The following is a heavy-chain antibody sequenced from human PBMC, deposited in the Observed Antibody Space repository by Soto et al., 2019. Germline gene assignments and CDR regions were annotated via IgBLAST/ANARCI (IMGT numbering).Heavy chain of an antibody. D-gene: IGHD5-12*01. CDR2: ISHSGIT. CDR1: GVSVSSDGYY. CDR3: ARMYGGYDGEVYYFDY. J-gene: IGHJ4*02. Sequence: PSETLSLTCRVSGVSVSSDGYYWTWVRQYSGGGLEFIGYISHSGITYHNPSLQSRPTLSVDTSKNHFSLDLRFVTVADTAVYYCARMYGGYDGEVYYFDYWGQGTLVTVSS. V-gene: IGHV4-31*03.